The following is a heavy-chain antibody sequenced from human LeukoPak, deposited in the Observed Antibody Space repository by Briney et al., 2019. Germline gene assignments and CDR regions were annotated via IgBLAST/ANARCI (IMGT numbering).Heavy chain of an antibody. V-gene: IGHV4-30-2*01. CDR1: GGSISSGGYS. J-gene: IGHJ3*02. Sequence: PSQTLSLTCAVSGGSISSGGYSWSWIRRPPGKGLEWIGYIYHSGSTYYNPSLKSRVTISVDTSKNQFSLKLSSVTAADTAVYYCARAGYYDFWSGYLDAFDIWGQGTMVTVSS. CDR2: IYHSGST. CDR3: ARAGYYDFWSGYLDAFDI. D-gene: IGHD3-3*01.